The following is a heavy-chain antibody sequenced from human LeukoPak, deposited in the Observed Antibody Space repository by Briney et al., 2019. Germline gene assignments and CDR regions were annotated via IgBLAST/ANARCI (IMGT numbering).Heavy chain of an antibody. Sequence: GGSLRLSCVASGFTVSGFYMSWVCQAPGKGLEWVSVIYSDGTTYYADSVQGRFTISRDNSKNILYLQMNSLRAEDTAIYYCARDLRHSTHDYYYGMDVWGQGTTVTVPS. D-gene: IGHD2-15*01. V-gene: IGHV3-53*01. CDR1: GFTVSGFY. CDR3: ARDLRHSTHDYYYGMDV. J-gene: IGHJ6*02. CDR2: IYSDGTT.